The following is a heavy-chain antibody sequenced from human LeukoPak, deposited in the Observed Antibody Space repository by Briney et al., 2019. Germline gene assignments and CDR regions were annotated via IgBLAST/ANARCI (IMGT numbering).Heavy chain of an antibody. Sequence: HPWGSLRLSCAASGFTFSSYAMSWVRQAPGKGLEWVSAIGGSGDSTYYADSVKGRFTISRDNSENTLYLQMNSLRAEDTAVYYCARDYYDSSGYYYGSSWGQGTLVTVSS. V-gene: IGHV3-23*01. J-gene: IGHJ4*02. CDR2: IGGSGDST. CDR1: GFTFSSYA. CDR3: ARDYYDSSGYYYGSS. D-gene: IGHD3-22*01.